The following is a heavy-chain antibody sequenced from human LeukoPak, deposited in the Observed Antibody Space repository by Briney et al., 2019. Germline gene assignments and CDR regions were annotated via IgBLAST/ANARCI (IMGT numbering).Heavy chain of an antibody. CDR2: IYYSGST. V-gene: IGHV4-39*01. CDR1: GDSITSSSYY. D-gene: IGHD3-10*01. CDR3: ARQGWFGELLSPLDY. Sequence: SETLSLTCAVSGDSITSSSYYWAWIRQPPGKGLEWIGSIYYSGSTYYNPSLKSRVTISVDTSKNQFSLKLSSVTAADTAVYYCARQGWFGELLSPLDYWGQGTLVTVSS. J-gene: IGHJ4*02.